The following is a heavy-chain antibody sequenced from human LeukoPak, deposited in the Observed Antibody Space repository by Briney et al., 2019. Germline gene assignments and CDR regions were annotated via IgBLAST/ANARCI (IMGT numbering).Heavy chain of an antibody. D-gene: IGHD1-7*01. J-gene: IGHJ3*02. CDR1: GGSISSSSYY. CDR3: ARSPSNWNYEGDAFDI. Sequence: PSETLSLTCTVSGGSISSSSYYWGWIRQPPGKGLEWIGSIYYSGSTYYNPSLKSRVTISVDTSKNQFSLKLSSVTAADTAVYYCARSPSNWNYEGDAFDIWGQGTMVTVSS. V-gene: IGHV4-39*01. CDR2: IYYSGST.